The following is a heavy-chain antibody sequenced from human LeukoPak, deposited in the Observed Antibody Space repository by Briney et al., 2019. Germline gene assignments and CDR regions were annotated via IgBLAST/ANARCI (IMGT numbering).Heavy chain of an antibody. D-gene: IGHD3-22*01. Sequence: GRSLRLSCAASGFTFSSYAMHWGRQAPGKGLEWVAVISYDGSNKYYADSVKGRFTISRDNSKNTLYLQMNSLRAEDTAVYYCARDAPYYYDSSGYLDYWGQGTLVTVSS. J-gene: IGHJ4*02. CDR1: GFTFSSYA. CDR3: ARDAPYYYDSSGYLDY. V-gene: IGHV3-30*01. CDR2: ISYDGSNK.